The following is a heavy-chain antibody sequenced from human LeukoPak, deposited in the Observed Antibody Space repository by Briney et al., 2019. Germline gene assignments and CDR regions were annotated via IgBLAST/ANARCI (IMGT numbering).Heavy chain of an antibody. CDR1: GFTFSSYN. D-gene: IGHD6-6*01. CDR2: ISSSSSYI. J-gene: IGHJ3*02. V-gene: IGHV3-21*01. CDR3: ARDHEYSTSSFRRYLRAFDI. Sequence: PGGSLRLSCAASGFTFSSYNMNWVRQAPGKGLEWVSSISSSSSYIYYADSVKGRFTISRDNAKNSLYLQMNSLRAEDTAVYYCARDHEYSTSSFRRYLRAFDIWGQGTMVTVSS.